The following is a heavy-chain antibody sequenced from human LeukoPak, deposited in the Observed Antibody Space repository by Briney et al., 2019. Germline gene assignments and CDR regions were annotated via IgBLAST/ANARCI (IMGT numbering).Heavy chain of an antibody. CDR3: ARGVGGYYFIAPFDY. J-gene: IGHJ4*02. V-gene: IGHV3-53*01. Sequence: TGGSLRLSCAASGFTVSSNYMSWVRQAPGKGLEWVSVIYSGGSTYYADSVKGRFTISRDNSKNTLYLQMNSLRAEDTAVYYCARGVGGYYFIAPFDYWGQGTLVTVSS. CDR2: IYSGGST. D-gene: IGHD3-3*01. CDR1: GFTVSSNY.